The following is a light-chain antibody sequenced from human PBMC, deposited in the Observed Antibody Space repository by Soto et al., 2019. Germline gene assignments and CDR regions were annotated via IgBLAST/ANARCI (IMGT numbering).Light chain of an antibody. CDR1: QSMTTK. CDR3: HQYGSSDT. CDR2: GAF. V-gene: IGKV3-20*01. Sequence: EIVLTQSPDTLSLSPGERVPLSCRTSQSMTTKLAWYQQKPGQAPRLLIHGAFTRATRIPARFSGSGSGTEFTLTISRLEAEDFAVYYCHQYGSSDTFGQGTKVDIK. J-gene: IGKJ1*01.